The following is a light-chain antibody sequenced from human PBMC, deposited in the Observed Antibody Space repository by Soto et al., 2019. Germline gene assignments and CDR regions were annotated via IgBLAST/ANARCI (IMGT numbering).Light chain of an antibody. J-gene: IGKJ1*01. V-gene: IGKV3-20*01. CDR1: QSVRSDY. Sequence: EIVLTQSPGTLSLSPGERATLSCRASQSVRSDYLAWYQQKPGQAPRLHIYGASTRATGIPDRFTGSGSGTDFTLTISRLEPEDFAVYSCQQYNSWPPTFGQGTRVEIK. CDR2: GAS. CDR3: QQYNSWPPT.